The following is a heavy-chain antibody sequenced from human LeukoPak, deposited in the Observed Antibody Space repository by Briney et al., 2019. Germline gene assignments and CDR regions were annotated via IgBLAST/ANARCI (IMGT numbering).Heavy chain of an antibody. D-gene: IGHD3-22*01. J-gene: IGHJ4*02. V-gene: IGHV1-18*01. CDR3: ARHPPPTYYYDSSGYYYFDY. CDR2: ISAYNGNT. Sequence: ASVTVSCKASGYTFTSYGVSWVRQAPGQGLEWMGWISAYNGNTNYAQKLQVRVTMTTDTSTSTAYMELRSLRSDDTAVYYCARHPPPTYYYDSSGYYYFDYWGQGTLVTVSS. CDR1: GYTFTSYG.